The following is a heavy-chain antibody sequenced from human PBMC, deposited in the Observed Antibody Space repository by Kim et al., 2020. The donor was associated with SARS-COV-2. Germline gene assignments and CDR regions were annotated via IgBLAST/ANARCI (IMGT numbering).Heavy chain of an antibody. V-gene: IGHV1-24*01. Sequence: ASVKVSCKVSGYTLIELSMHWVRQAPGKGLEWMGGFDPEDGETIYEQKFQGRVTMTEDTSTDTAYMELSSLRSEDTAVYYCATSPPVIFTYDDYRWFDPWDQGTLVTGSS. CDR3: ATSPPVIFTYDDYRWFDP. J-gene: IGHJ5*02. CDR1: GYTLIELS. D-gene: IGHD4-17*01. CDR2: FDPEDGET.